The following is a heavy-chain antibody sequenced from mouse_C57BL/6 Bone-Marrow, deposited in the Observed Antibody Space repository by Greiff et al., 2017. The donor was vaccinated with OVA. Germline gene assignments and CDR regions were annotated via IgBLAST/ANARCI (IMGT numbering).Heavy chain of an antibody. CDR3: ARLSYAMDY. V-gene: IGHV1-82*01. J-gene: IGHJ4*01. Sequence: VQLQQSGPELVKPGASVKISCKASGYAFSSSWMNWVKQRPGKGLEWIGRIYPGDGDTNYNGKFKGKATLTADKASSTAYMQLSSLTSEDSAVYFCARLSYAMDYWGQGTPVTVSA. CDR2: IYPGDGDT. CDR1: GYAFSSSW.